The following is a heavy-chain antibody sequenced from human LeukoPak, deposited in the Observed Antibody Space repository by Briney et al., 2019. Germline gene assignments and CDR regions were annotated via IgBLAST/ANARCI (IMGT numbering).Heavy chain of an antibody. J-gene: IGHJ6*02. D-gene: IGHD3-10*01. CDR1: AFTFSDYY. V-gene: IGHV3-11*01. CDR3: ARVPDYGSGRPSPAYYYGMDV. Sequence: GGSLRLSCAASAFTFSDYYMSWIRQGPGKGLEWVSYISSSGSAMYYSDSVKGRFTISRDNSKTSLFLQMNSLRAEDTAVYYCARVPDYGSGRPSPAYYYGMDVWGQGTTVTVPS. CDR2: ISSSGSAM.